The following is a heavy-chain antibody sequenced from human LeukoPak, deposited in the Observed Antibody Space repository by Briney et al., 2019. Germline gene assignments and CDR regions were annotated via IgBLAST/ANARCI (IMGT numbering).Heavy chain of an antibody. CDR1: GFTFSSYG. D-gene: IGHD6-13*01. Sequence: GGSLRLSCAASGFTFSSYGMHWVRQAPGKGLEWVAVIWYDGSNKYYADSVKGRFTISRDNPKNTLYLQMNSLRAEDTAVYYCARALGSSSWFDYWGQGTLVTVSS. CDR2: IWYDGSNK. CDR3: ARALGSSSWFDY. V-gene: IGHV3-33*01. J-gene: IGHJ4*02.